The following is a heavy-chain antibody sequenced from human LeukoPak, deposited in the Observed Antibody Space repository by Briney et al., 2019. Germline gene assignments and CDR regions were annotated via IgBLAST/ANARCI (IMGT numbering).Heavy chain of an antibody. CDR3: ARDDLPTGPLEAGPPLNYYYYGMDV. D-gene: IGHD1-1*01. V-gene: IGHV3-30*04. J-gene: IGHJ6*02. CDR2: ISYDGSNK. Sequence: GRSLRLSCAASGFTFSSYAMHWVRQAPGKGLEWVAVISYDGSNKYYADSVKGRFTISRDNSKNTLYLQMSSLRAEDTAVYYCARDDLPTGPLEAGPPLNYYYYGMDVWGQGTTVTVSS. CDR1: GFTFSSYA.